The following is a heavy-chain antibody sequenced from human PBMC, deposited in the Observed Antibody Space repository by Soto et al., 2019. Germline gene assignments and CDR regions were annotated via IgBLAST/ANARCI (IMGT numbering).Heavy chain of an antibody. D-gene: IGHD1-26*01. V-gene: IGHV3-23*01. J-gene: IGHJ4*02. CDR2: SGGGGGDT. Sequence: WGSLRVSCAGSGGICSDCAMSWGRQFPGKRVACVACSGGGGGDTFYADIVKVRYTISRDNSMDTHSLHTNSLRVDDPAVYFCGKDRFGIVGPADYWGPGPLVTVSS. CDR3: GKDRFGIVGPADY. CDR1: GGICSDCA.